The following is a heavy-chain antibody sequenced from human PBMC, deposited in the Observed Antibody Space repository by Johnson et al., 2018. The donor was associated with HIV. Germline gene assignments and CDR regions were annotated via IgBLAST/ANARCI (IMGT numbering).Heavy chain of an antibody. J-gene: IGHJ3*02. CDR3: ATPPNHYYDSSGYAFDI. CDR2: ISSSGSTI. CDR1: GFTFSDYY. V-gene: IGHV3-11*04. D-gene: IGHD3-22*01. Sequence: QVQLVESGGGVVRPGGSLRLSCAASGFTFSDYYMSWIRQAPGKGLEWVSYISSSGSTIYYADSVKGRFTISRDNAKNSLYLQMNSLRAEDTAVYYCATPPNHYYDSSGYAFDIWGQGTMVTVSS.